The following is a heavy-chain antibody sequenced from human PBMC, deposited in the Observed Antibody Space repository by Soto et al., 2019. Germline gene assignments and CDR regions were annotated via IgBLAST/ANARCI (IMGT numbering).Heavy chain of an antibody. CDR2: IKQDGSEK. Sequence: VRQAPGKGLEWVANIKQDGSEKYYVDSVKGRFTISRDNAKNSLYLQMNSLRAEDTAVYYCARDPSGSSWSPLYYYYYYGMDVWGQGTTVTVYS. CDR3: ARDPSGSSWSPLYYYYYYGMDV. D-gene: IGHD6-13*01. V-gene: IGHV3-7*01. J-gene: IGHJ6*02.